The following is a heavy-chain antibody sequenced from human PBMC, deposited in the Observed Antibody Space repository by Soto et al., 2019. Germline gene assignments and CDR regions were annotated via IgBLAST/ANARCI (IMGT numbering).Heavy chain of an antibody. Sequence: QTLSLTCAVSGDSVSGNSAAWNWVRRSPSRGLEWLGRTYYRSRWYSDYAGSVKSRITINADTSKNQFSLHLNSVTPQDTAVDYCARGPSPLGNWGRGTVVTVSS. D-gene: IGHD6-6*01. CDR3: ARGPSPLGN. CDR2: TYYRSRWYS. V-gene: IGHV6-1*01. CDR1: GDSVSGNSAA. J-gene: IGHJ4*02.